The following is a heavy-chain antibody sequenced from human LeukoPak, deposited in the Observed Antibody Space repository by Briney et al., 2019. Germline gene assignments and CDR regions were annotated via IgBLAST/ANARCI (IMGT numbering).Heavy chain of an antibody. V-gene: IGHV4-4*09. CDR1: GGSISSYY. CDR2: IYNSGGT. D-gene: IGHD3-22*01. CDR3: ARTTYYYDSRGYTFDY. Sequence: SETLSLTCTVSGGSISSYYWSWIRQPPGKGLEWIGYIYNSGGTYYNPSLKSRVTISVDTSKNQFSLKLNSVTAADTAVYYCARTTYYYDSRGYTFDYWGQGTLVTVSS. J-gene: IGHJ4*02.